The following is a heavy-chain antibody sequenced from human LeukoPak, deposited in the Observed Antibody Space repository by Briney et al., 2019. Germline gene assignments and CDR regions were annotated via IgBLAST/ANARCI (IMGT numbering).Heavy chain of an antibody. J-gene: IGHJ6*02. Sequence: GESLKISCKGSGYSFTSYWIGWVRQMPGKGLEWMGIIYPGDSDTRYSPSFQGQVTISADKSISTAYLQWSSLKASDTAMYYCARLGGVVVVAAPLANYGMDVWGQGTTVTVSS. CDR3: ARLGGVVVVAAPLANYGMDV. V-gene: IGHV5-51*01. CDR2: IYPGDSDT. CDR1: GYSFTSYW. D-gene: IGHD2-15*01.